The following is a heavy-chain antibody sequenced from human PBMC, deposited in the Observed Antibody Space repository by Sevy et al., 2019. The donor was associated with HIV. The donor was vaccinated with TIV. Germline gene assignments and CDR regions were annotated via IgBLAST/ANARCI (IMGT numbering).Heavy chain of an antibody. D-gene: IGHD6-13*01. J-gene: IGHJ3*02. CDR1: GYTFTSYG. V-gene: IGHV1-18*01. CDR2: ISAYNGNT. CDR3: ARDSAAAVHDAFDI. Sequence: ASVKVSCKASGYTFTSYGISWVRQAPGQGLEWMGWISAYNGNTNYAQKLQGRVTMTTDTSTSTAYMGLRSLRSDDTAVYYCARDSAAAVHDAFDIWGQGTMVTVSS.